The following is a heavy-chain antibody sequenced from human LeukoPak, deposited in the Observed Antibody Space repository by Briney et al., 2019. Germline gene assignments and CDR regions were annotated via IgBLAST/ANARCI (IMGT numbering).Heavy chain of an antibody. J-gene: IGHJ4*02. CDR1: GFTFNRHW. V-gene: IGHV3-74*01. Sequence: PGGSLRLSCAASGFTFNRHWMYWVRQAPGKGLVWVSRIDSDGSNTNYADSVKGRFTISRDNAKDTLYLRMNSLRSEDTAVYYCGRGYSTTPGDYWGQGTLVTVSS. D-gene: IGHD2-15*01. CDR2: IDSDGSNT. CDR3: GRGYSTTPGDY.